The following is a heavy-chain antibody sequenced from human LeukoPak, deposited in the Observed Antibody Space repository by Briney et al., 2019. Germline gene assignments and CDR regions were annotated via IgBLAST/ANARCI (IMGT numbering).Heavy chain of an antibody. CDR2: IIPILGIA. CDR1: GGTFSSYA. V-gene: IGHV1-69*04. CDR3: ARVMVSYYGSGSSMGTDY. D-gene: IGHD3-10*01. Sequence: SVKVSCKASGGTFSSYAISWVRQAPGQGLEWMGRIIPILGIANYAQKLQGRVTMTTDTSTSTAYMELRSLRSDDTAVYYRARVMVSYYGSGSSMGTDYWGQGTLVTVSS. J-gene: IGHJ4*02.